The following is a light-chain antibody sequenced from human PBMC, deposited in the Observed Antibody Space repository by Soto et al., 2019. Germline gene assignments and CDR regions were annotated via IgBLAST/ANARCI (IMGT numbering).Light chain of an antibody. CDR3: SSYTSSSTLDVV. Sequence: QSALTQPASVSGSPGQSITISCTGTSRDVGSYNYVSWHQQHPGKAPKLMIYDVSNRPSGVSNRFSGSKSGNTASLTISGLQAEDEADYYCSSYTSSSTLDVVFGGGTKLTVL. J-gene: IGLJ2*01. CDR2: DVS. V-gene: IGLV2-14*01. CDR1: SRDVGSYNY.